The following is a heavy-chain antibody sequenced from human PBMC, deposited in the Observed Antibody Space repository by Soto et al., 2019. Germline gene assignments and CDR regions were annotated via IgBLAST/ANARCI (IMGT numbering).Heavy chain of an antibody. Sequence: SGPTLVNPTETLTLTCTFSGFSLTSPGMCVSWIRQSPGKALEWLALIERDDDDKYYSTSLKTRLTISKDTRKNQVVLTMANMQPADTATYYCARSIRGPRRFNGMDVWGQGTTVTVSS. CDR2: IERDDDDK. CDR1: GFSLTSPGMC. J-gene: IGHJ6*02. CDR3: ARSIRGPRRFNGMDV. V-gene: IGHV2-70*13. D-gene: IGHD1-20*01.